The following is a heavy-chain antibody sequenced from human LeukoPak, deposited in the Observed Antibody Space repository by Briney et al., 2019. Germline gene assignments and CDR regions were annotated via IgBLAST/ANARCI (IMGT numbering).Heavy chain of an antibody. CDR3: ARWDDSSLLPPAEYFQH. CDR2: IYPGDSDT. J-gene: IGHJ1*01. Sequence: PGESLKISCKGSGYSFTSYWSVWVRQMPGKAMEWMGIIYPGDSDTRYSPSFQRQVTISADKSISTAYLQWSSLKASDTAMYYCARWDDSSLLPPAEYFQHWGPGTLVTV. D-gene: IGHD3-22*01. CDR1: GYSFTSYW. V-gene: IGHV5-51*03.